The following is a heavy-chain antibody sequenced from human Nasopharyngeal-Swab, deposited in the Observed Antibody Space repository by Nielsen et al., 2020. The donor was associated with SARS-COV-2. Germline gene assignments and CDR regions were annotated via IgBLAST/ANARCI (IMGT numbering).Heavy chain of an antibody. CDR3: ARVRYSSGWYFDY. Sequence: SQPLSPPCPLPGSPSSSLYCSWIGQLPGKGLEWIGYIYYSGSTNYNPSLKSRVTISVDTSKNQFSLKLSAVTAADTAVYYRARVRYSSGWYFDYWGQGTLGTVSS. CDR2: IYYSGST. CDR1: GSPSSSLY. J-gene: IGHJ4*02. D-gene: IGHD6-19*01. V-gene: IGHV4-59*11.